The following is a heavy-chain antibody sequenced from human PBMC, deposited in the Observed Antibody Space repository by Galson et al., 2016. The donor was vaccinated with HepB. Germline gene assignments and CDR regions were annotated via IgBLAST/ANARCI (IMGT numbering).Heavy chain of an antibody. CDR2: ISSTSSYI. D-gene: IGHD4-17*01. J-gene: IGHJ4*02. Sequence: SLRLSCADSGFTFRSYSMNWVRQAPGKGLEWVSSISSTSSYIYYADSVKGRFTISRDNAKNSLYLQMNGLRAEDTAVYYCARDNGDLDYWGQGTLVTVSS. CDR3: ARDNGDLDY. V-gene: IGHV3-21*01. CDR1: GFTFRSYS.